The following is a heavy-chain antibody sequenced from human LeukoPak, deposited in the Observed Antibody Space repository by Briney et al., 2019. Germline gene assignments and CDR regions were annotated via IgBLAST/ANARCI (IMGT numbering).Heavy chain of an antibody. CDR2: IRYDGSDK. Sequence: GGSLRLSCAASGLTFSYYGMHWVRQAPGKGLEWVAFIRYDGSDKYYADSMKGRFTISRDKSKDTLYLQMNSLRAEDTAVYYCARDGYYYDSSGYYPHYYYYMNVWGKGTTVTVSS. J-gene: IGHJ6*03. V-gene: IGHV3-30*02. CDR1: GLTFSYYG. CDR3: ARDGYYYDSSGYYPHYYYYMNV. D-gene: IGHD3-22*01.